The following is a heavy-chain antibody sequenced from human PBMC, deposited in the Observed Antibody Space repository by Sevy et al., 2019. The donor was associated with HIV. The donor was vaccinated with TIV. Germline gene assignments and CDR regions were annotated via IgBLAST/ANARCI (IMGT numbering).Heavy chain of an antibody. D-gene: IGHD2-8*02. CDR1: GFTFSTYA. CDR2: IKSTPDGGTT. Sequence: GGSLRLSCAASGFTFSTYAMSWVRQAPGKGLEWVGRIKSTPDGGTTDYAAPVKGRFTISRDDSKNTLYLQMNSLKTEDTAVYYCSTDPIIVLLVTDGMDVWGQGTTVTVSS. CDR3: STDPIIVLLVTDGMDV. V-gene: IGHV3-15*01. J-gene: IGHJ6*02.